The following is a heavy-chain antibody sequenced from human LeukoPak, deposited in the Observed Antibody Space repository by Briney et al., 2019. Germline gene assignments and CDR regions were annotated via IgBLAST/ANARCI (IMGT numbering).Heavy chain of an antibody. V-gene: IGHV3-43*01. J-gene: IGHJ4*02. CDR1: GFTFDDYT. CDR3: TKVGPTRHFDS. CDR2: ISWDGGST. Sequence: GGSLRLSCAASGFTFDDYTMHWVRQTPGKGLEWVSLISWDGGSTYYADSVKDRFTISRDNSKNSLYLQMSSLRAEDTALYYCTKVGPTRHFDSWGQGTLVTVSS.